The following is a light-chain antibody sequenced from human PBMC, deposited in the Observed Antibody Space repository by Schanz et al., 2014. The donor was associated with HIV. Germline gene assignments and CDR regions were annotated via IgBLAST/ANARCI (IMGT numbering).Light chain of an antibody. CDR1: QRISNY. J-gene: IGKJ1*01. CDR3: QQSYSIPWT. V-gene: IGKV1-39*01. CDR2: AAS. Sequence: DIQLTQSPSSLSASVGDRVTITCRASQRISNYLNWYQKKPGKAPDLLIYAASTLQSGVPSRFSGSGSGTDFTLTINSLQPEDFATYYCQQSYSIPWTFGQGTKVEIK.